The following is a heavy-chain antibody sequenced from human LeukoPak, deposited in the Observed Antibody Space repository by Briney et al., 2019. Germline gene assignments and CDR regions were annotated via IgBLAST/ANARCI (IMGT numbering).Heavy chain of an antibody. J-gene: IGHJ4*02. CDR3: ARDAAAQQLVRYFDF. CDR2: IYSGGST. Sequence: PGGSLRLSCAASGFTVSSNYMSWVRQAPGKGLEWVSLIYSGGSTYYADSVKGRFTISRDNSKNTLYLQMNSLRAEDTAVYYCARDAAAQQLVRYFDFWGQGTLVTVSS. CDR1: GFTVSSNY. D-gene: IGHD6-13*01. V-gene: IGHV3-53*01.